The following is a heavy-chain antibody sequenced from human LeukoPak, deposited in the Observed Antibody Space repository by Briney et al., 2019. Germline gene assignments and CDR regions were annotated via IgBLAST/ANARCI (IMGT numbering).Heavy chain of an antibody. CDR2: INHSGST. V-gene: IGHV4-34*01. Sequence: SETLSLTCAVYGGSFSGYYWSWIRQPPGKGLEWTGEINHSGSTNYNPSLKSRVTISVDTSKNQFSLKLSSVTAADTAVYYCASRSSIVGATYFDYWGQGTLVTVSS. J-gene: IGHJ4*02. D-gene: IGHD1-26*01. CDR1: GGSFSGYY. CDR3: ASRSSIVGATYFDY.